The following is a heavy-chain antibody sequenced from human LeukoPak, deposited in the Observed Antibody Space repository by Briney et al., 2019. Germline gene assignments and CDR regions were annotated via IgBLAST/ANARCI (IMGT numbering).Heavy chain of an antibody. J-gene: IGHJ5*02. CDR3: AKDEVGRKTNWFDP. Sequence: GGSLRLSCAASGFTFSSYAMSWVRQAPGKGLEWVAVISDDGSNKYYADSVKGRFTISRDNSKNTLYLQMNSLRAEDTAVYYCAKDEVGRKTNWFDPWGQGTLVTVSS. CDR1: GFTFSSYA. CDR2: ISDDGSNK. V-gene: IGHV3-30-3*01.